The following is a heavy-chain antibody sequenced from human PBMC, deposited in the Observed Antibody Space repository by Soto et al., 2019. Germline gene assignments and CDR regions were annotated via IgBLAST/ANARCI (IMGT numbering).Heavy chain of an antibody. CDR1: GYSFTSYW. CDR2: IDPSDSYT. Sequence: GESLKISCKGSGYSFTSYWISWVRQMPGKGLEWMGRIDPSDSYTNYSPSFQGHVTISADKSISTAYLQMNTLRAEDTAVYYCARESEDLSSNLDYWGQGTLVTVSS. CDR3: ARESEDLSSNLDY. V-gene: IGHV5-10-1*01. J-gene: IGHJ4*02.